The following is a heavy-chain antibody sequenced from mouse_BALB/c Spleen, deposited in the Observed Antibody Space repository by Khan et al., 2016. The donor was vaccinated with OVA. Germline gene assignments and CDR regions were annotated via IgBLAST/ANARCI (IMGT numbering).Heavy chain of an antibody. J-gene: IGHJ3*01. D-gene: IGHD2-4*01. Sequence: EVQLVESGPGLVKPSQSLSLTCTVTGYSITSEYAWNWIRQFPGNKLEWMGYINYNGNTRFNPSLKSRASITRDTSKNQFFLQLNSVTTEDTDTYYCARKDYYDYDPFPYWGQGTLVTVSA. V-gene: IGHV3-2*02. CDR3: ARKDYYDYDPFPY. CDR2: INYNGNT. CDR1: GYSITSEYA.